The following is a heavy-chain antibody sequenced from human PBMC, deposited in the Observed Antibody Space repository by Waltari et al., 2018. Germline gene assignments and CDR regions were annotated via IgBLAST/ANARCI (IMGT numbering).Heavy chain of an antibody. J-gene: IGHJ6*02. V-gene: IGHV3-9*01. D-gene: IGHD2-15*01. CDR3: ARELVVAASPYYYGMDV. CDR2: ISWNSGGI. Sequence: EVQLVESGGGLVQPGRSLRLSCAASGFTFDDYAMHWVRQAPGKGLEWVSGISWNSGGIGYADSVKGRFTSSRDNAKNTLYLQMNRLRAEDTAVYYCARELVVAASPYYYGMDVWGQGTTVTVSS. CDR1: GFTFDDYA.